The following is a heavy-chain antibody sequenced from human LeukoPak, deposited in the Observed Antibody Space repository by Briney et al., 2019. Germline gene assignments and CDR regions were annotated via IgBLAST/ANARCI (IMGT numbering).Heavy chain of an antibody. CDR3: ARAGNDALSLDY. J-gene: IGHJ4*02. CDR2: IYYSGST. V-gene: IGHV4-59*01. Sequence: SETLSLTFTVSGGSISSYYWSWVRQPPGKGLEWIGYIYYSGSTNYNPSLKSRVTISVDTSKNQFSLKLSSVTAADTAVYYCARAGNDALSLDYWGQGTLVTVSS. D-gene: IGHD1-1*01. CDR1: GGSISSYY.